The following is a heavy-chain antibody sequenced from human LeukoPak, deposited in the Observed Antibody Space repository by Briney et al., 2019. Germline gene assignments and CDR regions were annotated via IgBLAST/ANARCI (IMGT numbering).Heavy chain of an antibody. Sequence: GGSLRLSCAASGFTFSSYAMSWVRQAPGKGLEWVSAISGSGGSTYYADSVKGRFTISRDNAKNSLYLQMNSLRAEDTAVYYCAGTMVRGVSDAFDIWGQGTMVTVSS. CDR2: ISGSGGST. D-gene: IGHD3-10*01. CDR3: AGTMVRGVSDAFDI. CDR1: GFTFSSYA. V-gene: IGHV3-23*01. J-gene: IGHJ3*02.